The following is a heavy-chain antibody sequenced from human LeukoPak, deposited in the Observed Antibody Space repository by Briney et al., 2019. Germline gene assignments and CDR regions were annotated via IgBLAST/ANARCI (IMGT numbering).Heavy chain of an antibody. CDR3: ARATTGTTVWFDP. CDR2: IYPGDSET. D-gene: IGHD1-1*01. Sequence: GEPLNISCNGSGYSLTNYWIGSVRHIPGKGLEWMGIIYPGDSETRYSPSFQGQVTISADKSISNAYLQWRSLKASDTAIYYCARATTGTTVWFDPWGQGTRVTVSS. J-gene: IGHJ5*02. CDR1: GYSLTNYW. V-gene: IGHV5-51*01.